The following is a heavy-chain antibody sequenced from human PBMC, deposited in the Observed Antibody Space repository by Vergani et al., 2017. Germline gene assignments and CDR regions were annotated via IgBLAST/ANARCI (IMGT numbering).Heavy chain of an antibody. Sequence: QVQLQQWGGGLLKPSETLSLTCVVNGGSFTSYHWTWIRQSPGEGLEWVGDIDHTGRPDYNPSLKSRLTMSVDKSRTQFSLTLNSVTATDTAIYFCARVNTETNGHLYYYYYMDVWRQGTAVAVS. V-gene: IGHV4-34*01. CDR1: GGSFTSYH. CDR3: ARVNTETNGHLYYYYYMDV. CDR2: IDHTGRP. J-gene: IGHJ6*03. D-gene: IGHD4-11*01.